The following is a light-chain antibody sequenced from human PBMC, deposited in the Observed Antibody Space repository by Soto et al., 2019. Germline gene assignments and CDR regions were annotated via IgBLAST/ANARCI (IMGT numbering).Light chain of an antibody. CDR3: YSYAGGSTLYV. Sequence: QSALTQPASVSGSPGQSITISCTGTSSDVGSYNLVSWYQQHPGKAPKLMIYEGSKRPSGVSNRFSGSKSGNTASLTISGLQAEDEADYYCYSYAGGSTLYVFGTGTKLTVL. CDR2: EGS. V-gene: IGLV2-23*01. J-gene: IGLJ1*01. CDR1: SSDVGSYNL.